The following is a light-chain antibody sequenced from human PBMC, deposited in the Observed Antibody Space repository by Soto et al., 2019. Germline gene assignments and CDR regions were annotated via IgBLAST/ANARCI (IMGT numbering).Light chain of an antibody. CDR1: TGAVTSGHY. CDR2: STS. CDR3: LLYYGGSLGL. V-gene: IGLV7-43*01. J-gene: IGLJ2*01. Sequence: QTVVTQEPSLTVSPGGSVTLTCASSTGAVTSGHYPNWVQQKPGQVPKSLIYSTSDKHSCTPARSSGDLLGSKAALTLSSLQPEDEAEYYCLLYYGGSLGLFGGGTKLTVL.